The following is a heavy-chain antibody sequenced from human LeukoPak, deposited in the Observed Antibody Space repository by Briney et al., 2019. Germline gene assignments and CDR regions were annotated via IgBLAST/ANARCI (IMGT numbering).Heavy chain of an antibody. J-gene: IGHJ6*02. Sequence: GASVKVSCKASGYTLTAYYIHWVRQAPGQGLEWMVGMNHHGGGTNYAQKFRARVTMTTDTTINTAYLELTGLTSDDTALYYCARAERTVSGLDVWGQGTTVTVSS. V-gene: IGHV1-2*02. CDR3: ARAERTVSGLDV. D-gene: IGHD2-2*01. CDR2: MNHHGGGT. CDR1: GYTLTAYY.